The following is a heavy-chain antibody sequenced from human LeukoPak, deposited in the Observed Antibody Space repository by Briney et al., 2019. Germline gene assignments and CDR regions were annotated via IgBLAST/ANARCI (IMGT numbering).Heavy chain of an antibody. CDR3: ARGWELLDFDY. CDR1: GYTLTSYY. D-gene: IGHD1-26*01. V-gene: IGHV1-46*01. Sequence: ASVKVPCKASGYTLTSYYLHWVRQAPGQGLEWMAIINPSGDTTSHAQKFQGRVTMTRDTSTSTVYMELSSLRSEDTAVYYCARGWELLDFDYWGQGTLVTVSS. CDR2: INPSGDTT. J-gene: IGHJ4*02.